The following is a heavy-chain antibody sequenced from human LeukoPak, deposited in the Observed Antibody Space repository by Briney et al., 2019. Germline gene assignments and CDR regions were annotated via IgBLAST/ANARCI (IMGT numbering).Heavy chain of an antibody. CDR3: ARGYNIDV. Sequence: SETLSLTCTVSGVSISNYYWSWIRQPPGKALEWIGYIYYTGTTKYNPSLKSRATISLDTSKNQFSLKLTSVTAADTALFFCARGYNIDVWGQGTTVTVSS. J-gene: IGHJ6*02. CDR2: IYYTGTT. D-gene: IGHD5-24*01. CDR1: GVSISNYY. V-gene: IGHV4-59*01.